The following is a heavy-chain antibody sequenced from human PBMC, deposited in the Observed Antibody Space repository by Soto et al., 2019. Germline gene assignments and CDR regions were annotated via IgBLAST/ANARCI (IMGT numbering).Heavy chain of an antibody. J-gene: IGHJ4*02. Sequence: EVQLLESGGDLVQPGGSLRLSCAASGFTFTNYLMTWVRQAPGKGLEWVSSIDKSGGDTYYADSVRGRFTISRDNPNNALFLQMSSLSAADTATYYCARGFGRFNYWGQGTLFSVSS. V-gene: IGHV3-23*05. D-gene: IGHD3-10*01. CDR3: ARGFGRFNY. CDR2: IDKSGGDT. CDR1: GFTFTNYL.